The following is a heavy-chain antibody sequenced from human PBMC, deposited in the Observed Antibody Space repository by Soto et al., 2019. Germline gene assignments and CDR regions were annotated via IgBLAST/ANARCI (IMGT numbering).Heavy chain of an antibody. CDR3: ARVRNIYNPRHYFDL. CDR2: VSSSGSST. D-gene: IGHD1-1*01. CDR1: GFTFSDYH. V-gene: IGHV3-11*06. J-gene: IGHJ4*01. Sequence: QVQLVESGGGLVKPGGSLRLSCAASGFTFSDYHMTWIRQAPGKGLEWISSVSSSGSSTNYADSLGGRFTISRDNAKKLLFLQMDTLRAEDTSVFYCARVRNIYNPRHYFDLWGHGTLVTVSS.